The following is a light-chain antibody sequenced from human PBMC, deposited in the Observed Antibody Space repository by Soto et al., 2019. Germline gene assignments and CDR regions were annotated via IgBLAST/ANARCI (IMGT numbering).Light chain of an antibody. CDR2: GAS. Sequence: EIVWTQSPGTLSLSPGERATLSCRASQSVSSSYLAWYQQKPGQSPRPLIYGASSRATCIPDRFSGSGSGTEFTLTISRLETEDFAVYYCQQYGSSPLTFGQGTKVEIK. J-gene: IGKJ1*01. CDR3: QQYGSSPLT. CDR1: QSVSSSY. V-gene: IGKV3-20*01.